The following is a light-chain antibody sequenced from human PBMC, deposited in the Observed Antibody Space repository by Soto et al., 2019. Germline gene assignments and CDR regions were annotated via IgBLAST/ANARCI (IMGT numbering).Light chain of an antibody. J-gene: IGKJ3*01. CDR2: QTS. CDR3: QQYGSAPFT. CDR1: QYINTR. Sequence: EIVWTQSPATLSSFPGDIVTLSFGASQYINTRLAWYQHRPCQAPRLLIYQTSIRAAGIPARISGSGSGTDFTLTISRLEPEDFAVYYCQQYGSAPFTFGPGTKVDIK. V-gene: IGKV3D-20*01.